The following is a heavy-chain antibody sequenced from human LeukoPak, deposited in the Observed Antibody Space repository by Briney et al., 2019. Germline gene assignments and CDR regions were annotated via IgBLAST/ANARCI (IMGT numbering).Heavy chain of an antibody. CDR1: GYTFSSFD. J-gene: IGHJ4*02. V-gene: IGHV1-8*01. Sequence: ASVKVSCKASGYTFSSFDINWVRLATGQGPEWMGWMHPNSGDTGYAPKFQGRVTMTRNTSITTAYMELSSLRSGDTAVYYCAIRHDGRYYFDYWGQGTLVTVSS. CDR3: AIRHDGRYYFDY. CDR2: MHPNSGDT. D-gene: IGHD2-21*01.